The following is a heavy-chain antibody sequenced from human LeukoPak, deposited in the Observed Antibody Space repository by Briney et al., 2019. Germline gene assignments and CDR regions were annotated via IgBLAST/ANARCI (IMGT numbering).Heavy chain of an antibody. CDR3: AREVGATTNYYFDY. Sequence: PGGSLRLSCAASEFTVSSNYMSWVRQAPGKGLEWVSYISSSGSTIYYADSVKGRFTISRDNAKNSLYLQMNSLRAEDTAVYYCAREVGATTNYYFDYWGQGTLVTVSS. CDR2: ISSSGSTI. J-gene: IGHJ4*02. CDR1: EFTVSSNY. D-gene: IGHD1-26*01. V-gene: IGHV3-11*04.